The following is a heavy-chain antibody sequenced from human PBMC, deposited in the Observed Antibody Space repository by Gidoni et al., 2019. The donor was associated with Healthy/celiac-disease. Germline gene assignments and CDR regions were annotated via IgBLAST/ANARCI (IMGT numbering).Heavy chain of an antibody. Sequence: EVQLVESGGGLVPPGGSLSLSCAASGFTFSSYWMHWVRQPPGKGLVWVSRINSDGSRTSYADSVKGRFTISRDNAKNTLYLQMNSLRAEDTAVYYCARDPPEEGQLSFDYWGQGTLVTVSS. CDR2: INSDGSRT. J-gene: IGHJ4*02. CDR1: GFTFSSYW. CDR3: ARDPPEEGQLSFDY. D-gene: IGHD6-19*01. V-gene: IGHV3-74*01.